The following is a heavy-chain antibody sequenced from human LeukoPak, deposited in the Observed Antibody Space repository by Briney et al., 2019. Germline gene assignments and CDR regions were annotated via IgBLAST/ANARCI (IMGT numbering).Heavy chain of an antibody. Sequence: GGSLRLSCAASGFTFSSYAMSWVRQAPGKGLEWVSAISGSSGSTYYADSVKGRFTISRDNSKNTLYLQMNSLRAEDTAVYYCAKLPNIVVVPAAIGDYWGQGTLVTVSS. J-gene: IGHJ4*02. D-gene: IGHD2-2*01. V-gene: IGHV3-23*01. CDR1: GFTFSSYA. CDR3: AKLPNIVVVPAAIGDY. CDR2: ISGSSGST.